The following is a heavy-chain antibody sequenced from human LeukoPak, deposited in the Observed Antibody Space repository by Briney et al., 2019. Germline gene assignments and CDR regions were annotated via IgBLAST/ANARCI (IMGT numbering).Heavy chain of an antibody. Sequence: GASVKVSCKASGGTFSSYAISWVRQAPGQGLEWMGGIIPIFGTANYAQKSQGRVTITTDESTSTAYMELSSLRSEDTAVYYCARAPGPSYDFWSGYYDWFDPWGQGTLVTVSS. CDR3: ARAPGPSYDFWSGYYDWFDP. J-gene: IGHJ5*02. V-gene: IGHV1-69*05. CDR1: GGTFSSYA. D-gene: IGHD3-3*01. CDR2: IIPIFGTA.